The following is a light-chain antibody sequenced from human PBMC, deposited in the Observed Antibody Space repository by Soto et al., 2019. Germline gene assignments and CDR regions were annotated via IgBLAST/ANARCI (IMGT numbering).Light chain of an antibody. J-gene: IGKJ1*01. V-gene: IGKV1-5*03. CDR1: QSIIPW. Sequence: DIQMTQFPSTLSAFVGDRVTITCLARQSIIPWLAWYRQKPGKAPQLLIYKTSSLNSGVPLRFSGSGSGTEFTLTICSLQPDDCATYYGQQYNTFPWTFGQGTKVQI. CDR2: KTS. CDR3: QQYNTFPWT.